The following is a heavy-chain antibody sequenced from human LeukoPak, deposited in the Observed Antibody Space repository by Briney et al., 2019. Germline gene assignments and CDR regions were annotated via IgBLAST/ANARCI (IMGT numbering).Heavy chain of an antibody. Sequence: PGGSLRLSCAASGFTFSNYGMHWVRQAPGKGLEWVAVISCHGDIKYYGDSVKGRFTISRDDSKTTLYLQMNSLRPEDTAVYYCAKGAQPCVSASYDSWGQGTLVTVSS. CDR1: GFTFSNYG. CDR3: AKGAQPCVSASYDS. J-gene: IGHJ4*02. D-gene: IGHD3-10*01. V-gene: IGHV3-30*18. CDR2: ISCHGDIK.